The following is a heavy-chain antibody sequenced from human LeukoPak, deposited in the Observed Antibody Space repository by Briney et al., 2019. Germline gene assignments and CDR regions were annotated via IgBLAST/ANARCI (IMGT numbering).Heavy chain of an antibody. CDR2: ISGDGGT. D-gene: IGHD3-10*01. CDR1: VFTFGSYW. V-gene: IGHV3-74*01. Sequence: GGSLRLSCVPSVFTFGSYWMHWVRQAPGKGPAWVSRISGDGGTYYADSVKGRFTISRDNAKNTLYLQMNSLRAEDTAVYYCARDLVSGSGSYGHWGQGTLVTVSS. J-gene: IGHJ4*02. CDR3: ARDLVSGSGSYGH.